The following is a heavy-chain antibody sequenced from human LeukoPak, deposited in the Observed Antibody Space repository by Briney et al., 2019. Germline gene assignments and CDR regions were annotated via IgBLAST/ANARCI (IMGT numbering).Heavy chain of an antibody. V-gene: IGHV3-11*01. CDR3: ASPVLLWFGDTRGAFDI. CDR2: ISSSGSTL. Sequence: PGGSLRLSCAASGFSFSDYYMSWIRQAPGKGLEWLSCISSSGSTLYYADSVKGRFTISRDNAKNSLYLQMNSLRAEDTAVYYCASPVLLWFGDTRGAFDIWGQGTMVTVSS. J-gene: IGHJ3*02. CDR1: GFSFSDYY. D-gene: IGHD3-10*01.